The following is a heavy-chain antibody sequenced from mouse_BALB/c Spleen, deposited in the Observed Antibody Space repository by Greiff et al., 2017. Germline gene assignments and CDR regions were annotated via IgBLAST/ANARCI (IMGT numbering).Heavy chain of an antibody. Sequence: EVQLVESGAGLVKPGGSLKLSCAASGFTFSSYAMSWVRQSPEKRLEWVAEISSGGSYTYYPDTVTGRFTISRDNTKNTLYLEMSSLWSEDTAMYYCARAGPLAYWGQGTLVTVSA. CDR3: ARAGPLAY. CDR2: ISSGGSYT. V-gene: IGHV5-9-4*01. D-gene: IGHD3-1*01. J-gene: IGHJ3*01. CDR1: GFTFSSYA.